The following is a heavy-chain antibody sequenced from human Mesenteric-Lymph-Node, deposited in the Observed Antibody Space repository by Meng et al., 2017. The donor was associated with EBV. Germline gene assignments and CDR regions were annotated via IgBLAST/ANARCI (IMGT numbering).Heavy chain of an antibody. Sequence: QVQLVQSGAEVKKPGSSVKVSCKASGGTFSSYAISWVRQAPGQGLEWMGGIIPIFSTANYAQKLQGRVTTTADESTSTAYMELNSLRSEDTAVYYCATYYYDSSAYFDWGQGTLVTVSS. CDR1: GGTFSSYA. CDR3: ATYYYDSSAYFD. J-gene: IGHJ4*02. D-gene: IGHD3-22*01. V-gene: IGHV1-69*01. CDR2: IIPIFSTA.